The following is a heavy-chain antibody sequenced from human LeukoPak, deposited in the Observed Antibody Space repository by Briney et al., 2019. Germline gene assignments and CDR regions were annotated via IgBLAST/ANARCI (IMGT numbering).Heavy chain of an antibody. J-gene: IGHJ5*02. Sequence: PSETLSLTCTVSGGSISSSSYYWGWIRQPPGKGLEWIGSIYYSGSTYYNPSLKSRVTISVDTSKNQFSLKLSSVTAADTAVYYCARGVPSDFWSGYYFEVRWFDPWGQGTLVTVSS. CDR2: IYYSGST. V-gene: IGHV4-39*07. CDR3: ARGVPSDFWSGYYFEVRWFDP. CDR1: GGSISSSSYY. D-gene: IGHD3-3*01.